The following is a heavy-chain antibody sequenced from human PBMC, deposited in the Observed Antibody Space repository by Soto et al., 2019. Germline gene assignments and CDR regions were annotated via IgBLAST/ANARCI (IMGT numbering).Heavy chain of an antibody. D-gene: IGHD3-10*01. V-gene: IGHV3-11*01. Sequence: QVQLVESGGGLVKPGGSLRLSCAASGFTFSDYYMTWIRQPPGKGLEWVSYISGDGTTIHYADSVKGRFTVSRDNARNSLYLQMNSLRAEDTAFYYCANDPYYYASGSWGQGTLVTVSS. J-gene: IGHJ5*02. CDR1: GFTFSDYY. CDR2: ISGDGTTI. CDR3: ANDPYYYASGS.